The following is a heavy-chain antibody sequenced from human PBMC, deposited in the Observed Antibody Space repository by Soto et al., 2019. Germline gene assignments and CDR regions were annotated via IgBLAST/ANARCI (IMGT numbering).Heavy chain of an antibody. CDR3: AKDFEYSSSGRRAFDP. V-gene: IGHV3-7*01. Sequence: PGGSLRLSCAASGFTFSNFWMSWVRQAPGKGLEWVASIKQDGSENNYVDSVKGRFTISRDNAKNSLYLQMDSLRAEDTAVYYCAKDFEYSSSGRRAFDPWGQGTLVTVSS. CDR2: IKQDGSEN. CDR1: GFTFSNFW. D-gene: IGHD6-6*01. J-gene: IGHJ5*02.